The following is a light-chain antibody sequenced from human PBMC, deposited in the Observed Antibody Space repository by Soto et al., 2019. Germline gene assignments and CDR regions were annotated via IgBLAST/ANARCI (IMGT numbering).Light chain of an antibody. Sequence: EPVMTQSPATLSVSPGERATLSCRASQSVTTYLAWYQLTPGQTPRLLIYGASTRATGIPARFSGNGSETEFTLTISGLQSEDFAVYYCQQYSHWPLTFGGGTKVDIK. J-gene: IGKJ4*01. CDR2: GAS. CDR3: QQYSHWPLT. V-gene: IGKV3-15*01. CDR1: QSVTTY.